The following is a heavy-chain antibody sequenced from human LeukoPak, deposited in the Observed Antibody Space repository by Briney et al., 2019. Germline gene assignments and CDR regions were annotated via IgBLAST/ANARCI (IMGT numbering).Heavy chain of an antibody. CDR3: AKDLSDAFDI. V-gene: IGHV3-9*01. Sequence: PGRSLRLSCAASGFTFDDYAMHWVRQAPGKGLEWVSGISWNSGSIGYADSVKGRFTISRDNAKNSLYLQMNSLRAEDTALYYCAKDLSDAFDIWGQGTMVTVSS. J-gene: IGHJ3*02. CDR1: GFTFDDYA. CDR2: ISWNSGSI.